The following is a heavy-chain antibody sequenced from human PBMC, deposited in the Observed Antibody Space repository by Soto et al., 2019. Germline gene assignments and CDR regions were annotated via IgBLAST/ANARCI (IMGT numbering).Heavy chain of an antibody. V-gene: IGHV1-2*02. CDR1: GYTFTGYY. CDR2: INPNSGGT. J-gene: IGHJ4*02. Sequence: ASVKVSCKASGYTFTGYYMHWVRQAPGQGLEWMGWINPNSGGTNYAQKFQGRVTMTRDTSISTAYMELSRLRSDDTAVYYCARAVGTMVRGAALYWGQGTLVTVSS. CDR3: ARAVGTMVRGAALY. D-gene: IGHD3-10*01.